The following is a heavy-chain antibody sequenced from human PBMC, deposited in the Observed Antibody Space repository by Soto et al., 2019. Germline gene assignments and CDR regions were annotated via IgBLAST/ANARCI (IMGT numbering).Heavy chain of an antibody. CDR2: TSYDGSNN. CDR1: GFTFRSYV. Sequence: QVHLVESGGGVVQPGTSLRLSCVGSGFTFRSYVIHWVRQAPGKGLEWVALTSYDGSNNFYGDSVKGRFTISRHNSRNTVELQMDSLRFDDTSLYYCARWGTTGGLDVWGQGTLVSVSS. V-gene: IGHV3-33*05. CDR3: ARWGTTGGLDV. D-gene: IGHD3-16*01. J-gene: IGHJ4*02.